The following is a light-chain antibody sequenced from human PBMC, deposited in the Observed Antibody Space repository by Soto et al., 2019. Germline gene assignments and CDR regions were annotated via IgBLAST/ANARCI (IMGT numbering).Light chain of an antibody. V-gene: IGKV4-1*01. CDR3: QQYYDIPYT. J-gene: IGKJ2*01. Sequence: DIVMTQSPDSLAVSLGARATINCKSSQSILYSSNNKNYLVWYQQKPGQPPKLLIYWASTRESGVPDRFSGSGSGTDFTLTISSLQAEDVAVYYCQQYYDIPYTFGQGTKLEIK. CDR1: QSILYSSNNKNY. CDR2: WAS.